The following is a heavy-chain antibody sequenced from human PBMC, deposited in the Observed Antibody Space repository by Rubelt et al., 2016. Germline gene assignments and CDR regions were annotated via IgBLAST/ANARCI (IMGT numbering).Heavy chain of an antibody. V-gene: IGHV1-18*01. Sequence: PGRGLEWMGWISAYNGNTNYAQKLQGRVTMTTDTSTSTAYMELRSLRSDDRAVYYCARDSDVVAAIYYYYGMDVWGQGTTVTVSS. J-gene: IGHJ6*02. CDR3: ARDSDVVAAIYYYYGMDV. CDR2: ISAYNGNT. D-gene: IGHD2-15*01.